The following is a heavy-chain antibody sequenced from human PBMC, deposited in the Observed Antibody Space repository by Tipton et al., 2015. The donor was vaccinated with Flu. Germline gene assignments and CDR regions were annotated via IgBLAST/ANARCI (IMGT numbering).Heavy chain of an antibody. CDR2: IKQDGSEI. CDR1: GFSFSSYW. V-gene: IGHV3-7*01. CDR3: VRAVAAAGSY. D-gene: IGHD6-13*01. J-gene: IGHJ4*02. Sequence: SLRLSCTASGFSFSSYWMNWVRQAPGKGLEWVANIKQDGSEIHYVESVKGRFTISRDNAKNSLYLQMNSLRAEDTAVYYCVRAVAAAGSYWGQGTLVTVSS.